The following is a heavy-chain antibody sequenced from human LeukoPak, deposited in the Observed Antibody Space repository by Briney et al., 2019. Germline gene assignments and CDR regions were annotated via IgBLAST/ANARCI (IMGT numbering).Heavy chain of an antibody. CDR2: IWYDGSNK. V-gene: IGHV3-33*01. CDR3: ARDPSDYYGSGRRRTDNWFDP. CDR1: GFTFSSYG. Sequence: GGSLRLSCAASGFTFSSYGMHWVRRAPGKGLEWVAVIWYDGSNKYYADSVKGRFTISRDNSKNTLYLQMNSLRAEDTAVYYCARDPSDYYGSGRRRTDNWFDPWGQGTLVTVSS. J-gene: IGHJ5*02. D-gene: IGHD3-10*01.